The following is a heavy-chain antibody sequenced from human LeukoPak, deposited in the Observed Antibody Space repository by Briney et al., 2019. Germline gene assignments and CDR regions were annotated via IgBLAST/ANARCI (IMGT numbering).Heavy chain of an antibody. J-gene: IGHJ4*02. CDR3: ARGQGIPIVATIVTTNDY. Sequence: SETLSLTCAVYVGSFSGYYWSWIRQPPGKGLEWIGEINHSGSTNYNPSLKSRVTISVDTSKNQFSLKLSSVTAADTAVYYCARGQGIPIVATIVTTNDYWGQGTLVTVSS. V-gene: IGHV4-34*01. D-gene: IGHD5-12*01. CDR1: VGSFSGYY. CDR2: INHSGST.